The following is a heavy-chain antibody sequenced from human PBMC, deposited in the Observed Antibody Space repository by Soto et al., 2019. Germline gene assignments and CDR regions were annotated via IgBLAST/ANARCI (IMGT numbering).Heavy chain of an antibody. J-gene: IGHJ4*02. D-gene: IGHD3-22*01. V-gene: IGHV1-8*01. CDR2: MNPNSGDT. Sequence: GASVKVSCKASGFTFSSSDIKWVRQASGQGLEWMGWMNPNSGDTGYAQTFQGRLTMTRDTSINTAFMELSSLRSEDTAVYYCATGRTNYDSSDFTVLLYWGPGTPVTVSS. CDR1: GFTFSSSD. CDR3: ATGRTNYDSSDFTVLLY.